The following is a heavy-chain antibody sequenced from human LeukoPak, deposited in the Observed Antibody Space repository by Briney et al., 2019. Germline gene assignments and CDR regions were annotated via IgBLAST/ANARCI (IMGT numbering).Heavy chain of an antibody. CDR2: IKQDGSEK. J-gene: IGHJ6*02. CDR1: GFIFSNYW. CDR3: ARNNGMDV. Sequence: GGSLRLSCAASGFIFSNYWMSWVRQAPGKGLEWVANIKQDGSEKYYVDSVKGRFTISRDNAKNSLYLQMNSLRAEDTALYHCARNNGMDVWGQGTTVIVSS. V-gene: IGHV3-7*03.